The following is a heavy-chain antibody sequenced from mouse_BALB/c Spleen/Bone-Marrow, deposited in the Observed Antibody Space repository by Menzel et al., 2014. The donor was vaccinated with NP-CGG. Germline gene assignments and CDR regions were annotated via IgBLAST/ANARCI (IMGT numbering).Heavy chain of an antibody. V-gene: IGHV1-80*01. Sequence: QVHVKQSGAELVRPGSSVKISCKASGYAFSSYWMNWVKQRPGQGLEWIGQIYPGDGDTNYNGKFKGKATLTADKSSNTAYMQLSSLTSEDSAVYCCARSGPLRIVYAMDYWGQGTSVTGSS. D-gene: IGHD1-1*01. CDR3: ARSGPLRIVYAMDY. CDR1: GYAFSSYW. J-gene: IGHJ4*01. CDR2: IYPGDGDT.